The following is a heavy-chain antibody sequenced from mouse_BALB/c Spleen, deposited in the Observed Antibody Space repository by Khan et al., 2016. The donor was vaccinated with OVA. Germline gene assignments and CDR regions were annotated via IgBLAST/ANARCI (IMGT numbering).Heavy chain of an antibody. CDR2: MFPGDGST. CDR3: ARGGYGGFAY. V-gene: IGHV1-85*01. J-gene: IGHJ3*01. D-gene: IGHD2-14*01. CDR1: GYTFTSYD. Sequence: QVQLQQPGAELVKLGASVKLSCKASGYTFTSYDINWVRQRPEQGLEWIGWMFPGDGSTKYNENFKGKATLTTDKSSSTAYMQLSRLTSKDSGAYFCARGGYGGFAYWGQGTLVTVSA.